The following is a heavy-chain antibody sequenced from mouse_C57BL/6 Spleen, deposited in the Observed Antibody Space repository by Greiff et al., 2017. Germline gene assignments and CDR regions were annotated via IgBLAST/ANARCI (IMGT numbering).Heavy chain of an antibody. D-gene: IGHD2-2*01. CDR2: IYPGDGDT. J-gene: IGHJ4*01. CDR3: SGGLRHAMDY. Sequence: VQLQQSGPELVKPGASVKISCKASGYAFSSSWMNWVKQRPGKGLEWIGRIYPGDGDTNYNGKFKGKATLTADKSSSTAYMQISSLTSEDSAVYFCSGGLRHAMDYWGQGTSVTVSS. CDR1: GYAFSSSW. V-gene: IGHV1-82*01.